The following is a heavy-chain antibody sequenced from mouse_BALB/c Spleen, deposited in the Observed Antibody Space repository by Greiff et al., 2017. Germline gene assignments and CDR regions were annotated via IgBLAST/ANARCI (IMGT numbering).Heavy chain of an antibody. J-gene: IGHJ1*01. Sequence: VQLKESGPGLVKPSQSLSLTCTVTGYSITSDYAWNWIRQFPGNKLEWMGYISYSGSTSYNPSLKSRISITRDTSKNQFFLQLNSVTTEDTATYYCARSRDVYYGNWYFDVWGAGTTVTVSS. CDR1: GYSITSDYA. CDR2: ISYSGST. CDR3: ARSRDVYYGNWYFDV. D-gene: IGHD2-1*01. V-gene: IGHV3-2*02.